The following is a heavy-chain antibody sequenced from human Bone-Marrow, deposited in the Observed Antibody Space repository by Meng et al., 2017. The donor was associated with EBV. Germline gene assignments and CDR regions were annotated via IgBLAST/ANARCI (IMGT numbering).Heavy chain of an antibody. D-gene: IGHD1-14*01. CDR1: GFTVSSNY. CDR2: IYSGGST. Sequence: EVRLVESGGGLVQPGGSLRLSCAASGFTVSSNYMSWVRQAPGKGLEWVSVIYSGGSTYYADSVKGRFTISRDNSKNTLYLQMNSLRAEDTAVYYCSRDLAGSDDYWGQGTLVTVSS. J-gene: IGHJ4*02. CDR3: SRDLAGSDDY. V-gene: IGHV3-53*01.